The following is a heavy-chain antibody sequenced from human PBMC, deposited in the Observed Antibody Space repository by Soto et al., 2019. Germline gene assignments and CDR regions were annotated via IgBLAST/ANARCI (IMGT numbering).Heavy chain of an antibody. Sequence: GASVKVSCKASGYTFTGYYMHWVRQAPGQGLEWMGWINPNSGGTNYAQKFQGWVTMTRDTSKNQFSLKLTSVTAADTAVYFCARADYEILTGSYAMDVWGQGTTVTVSS. V-gene: IGHV1-2*04. CDR3: ARADYEILTGSYAMDV. D-gene: IGHD3-9*01. CDR2: INPNSGGT. CDR1: GYTFTGYY. J-gene: IGHJ6*02.